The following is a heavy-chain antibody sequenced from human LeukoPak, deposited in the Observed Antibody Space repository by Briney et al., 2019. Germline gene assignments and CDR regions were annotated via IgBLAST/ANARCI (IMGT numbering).Heavy chain of an antibody. CDR2: FDPEDGVT. D-gene: IGHD3-16*02. CDR3: ATETYYDYVWGSYRA. Sequence: ASVKVSCKVSGYTLTELSMHWVRQAPGKGLEWMRGFDPEDGVTIYAQKFQGRVTMTEDTSTDTAYMELSSLRSEDTAVYYCATETYYDYVWGSYRAWGQGTLVTVSS. V-gene: IGHV1-24*01. CDR1: GYTLTELS. J-gene: IGHJ5*02.